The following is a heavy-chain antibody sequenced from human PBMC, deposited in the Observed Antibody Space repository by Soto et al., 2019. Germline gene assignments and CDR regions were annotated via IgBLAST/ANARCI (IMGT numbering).Heavy chain of an antibody. J-gene: IGHJ4*02. CDR2: INSDETT. V-gene: IGHV3-74*01. CDR3: AVGGRGKYFNCFDY. Sequence: EVQLVESGGGLVQPGGSLRLSCATSGFTFGDYWIHWVRQAPGEGLVWVARINSDETTIYADSVKGRFTISRDNAMNTLSLQMNSLRAEDTAVYYCAVGGRGKYFNCFDYWGRGTLVTVSS. CDR1: GFTFGDYW. D-gene: IGHD3-16*01.